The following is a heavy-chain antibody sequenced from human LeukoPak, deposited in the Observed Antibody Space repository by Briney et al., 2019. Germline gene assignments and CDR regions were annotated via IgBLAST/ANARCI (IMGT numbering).Heavy chain of an antibody. Sequence: PGGSLRLPCAASGFTFSNYVIHWVRQAPSKGLEWVALISYDGSNKYYADSVKGRFTISRDNSRNTLYLQMNSLRAEDTAVYYCAKGPLLWNWGQGTLVTVSS. V-gene: IGHV3-30*18. J-gene: IGHJ4*02. CDR2: ISYDGSNK. D-gene: IGHD2/OR15-2a*01. CDR1: GFTFSNYV. CDR3: AKGPLLWN.